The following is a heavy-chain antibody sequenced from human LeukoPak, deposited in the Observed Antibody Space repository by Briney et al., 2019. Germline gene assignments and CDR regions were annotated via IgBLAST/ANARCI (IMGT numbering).Heavy chain of an antibody. CDR2: MNPNSGNT. V-gene: IGHV1-8*01. D-gene: IGHD3-9*01. Sequence: ASVKVSCKASGYTFTSYDINWVRQATGQGLEWMGWMNPNSGNTGYAQKFQGRVTMTRNTSISTAYMELSSLRSEDTAVYYCARASTRSYYDILTGYYLGYWGQGTLVTVSS. CDR3: ARASTRSYYDILTGYYLGY. J-gene: IGHJ4*02. CDR1: GYTFTSYD.